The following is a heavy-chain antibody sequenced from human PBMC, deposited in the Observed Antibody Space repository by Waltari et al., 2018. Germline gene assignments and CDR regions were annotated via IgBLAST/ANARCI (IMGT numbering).Heavy chain of an antibody. J-gene: IGHJ6*02. D-gene: IGHD3-10*01. V-gene: IGHV4-34*02. CDR3: ARGRRESVWVGELLYYHYYGMDV. Sequence: QVQLQQRGTGLLKTSRTLSLTCDVSGGSFSDYCWTWIRQVPGKGLDGVGEIVHSGRTSYTPSLRGRITISLDTSNNQFSLRLSSVTAAHTAVYYCARGRRESVWVGELLYYHYYGMDVWGQGTTVSVSS. CDR2: IVHSGRT. CDR1: GGSFSDYC.